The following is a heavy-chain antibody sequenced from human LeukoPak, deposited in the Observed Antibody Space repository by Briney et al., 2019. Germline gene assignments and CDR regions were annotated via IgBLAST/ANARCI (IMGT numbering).Heavy chain of an antibody. D-gene: IGHD3-22*01. CDR1: GYTFTSYG. CDR2: ISAYNGNT. CDR3: AREEWGYYDSSGTGLDY. V-gene: IGHV1-18*01. Sequence: ASVKVSCKASGYTFTSYGISWVRQAPGQGLEWMEWISAYNGNTNYAQKLQGRVTMTTDTSTSTAYMELRSLRSDDTAVYYCAREEWGYYDSSGTGLDYWGQGTLVTVSS. J-gene: IGHJ4*02.